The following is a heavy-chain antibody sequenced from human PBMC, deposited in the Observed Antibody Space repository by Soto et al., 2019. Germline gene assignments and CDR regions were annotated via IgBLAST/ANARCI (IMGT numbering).Heavy chain of an antibody. D-gene: IGHD6-13*01. CDR3: ARYRISGSWSKFDY. CDR1: GLTISSAFYY. V-gene: IGHV4-31*01. Sequence: QVLLQAPGPGLMKPSQTLSLTCTVSGLTISSAFYYWSWIRQHPGKGLEWVAKIYYNGSTYYSPSLKSQVTLWGDSSKNQFSLRQASVTAADTAVYYCARYRISGSWSKFDYWGQGTLVTVSS. CDR2: IYYNGST. J-gene: IGHJ4*02.